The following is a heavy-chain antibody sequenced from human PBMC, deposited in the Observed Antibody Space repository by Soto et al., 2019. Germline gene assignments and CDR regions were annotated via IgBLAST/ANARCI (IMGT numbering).Heavy chain of an antibody. CDR3: AKDLHDYGGTPDAFDI. CDR1: GFTFSSYG. D-gene: IGHD4-17*01. J-gene: IGHJ3*02. V-gene: IGHV3-30*18. CDR2: ISYDGSNK. Sequence: GGSLRLSCAASGFTFSSYGMHWVRQAPGKGLEWVAVISYDGSNKYYADSVKGRFTISRDNSKNTLYLQMNSLRAEDTAVYYCAKDLHDYGGTPDAFDIWGQGTMVTVSS.